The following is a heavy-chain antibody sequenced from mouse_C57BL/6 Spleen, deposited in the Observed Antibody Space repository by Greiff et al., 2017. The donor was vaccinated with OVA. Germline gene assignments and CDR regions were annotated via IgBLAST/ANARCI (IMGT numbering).Heavy chain of an antibody. CDR1: GYTFTSYW. V-gene: IGHV1-69*01. CDR2: IDPSDSYT. J-gene: IGHJ2*01. D-gene: IGHD1-1*01. Sequence: QVQLQQSGAELVMPGASVKLSCKASGYTFTSYWMHWVKQRPGQGLEWIGEIDPSDSYTNYNQKFKGKSTLTVDKSSSTAYMQLSSLTSEDSAVYYCARSDYGSSYGSYFDYWGQGTTLTVSS. CDR3: ARSDYGSSYGSYFDY.